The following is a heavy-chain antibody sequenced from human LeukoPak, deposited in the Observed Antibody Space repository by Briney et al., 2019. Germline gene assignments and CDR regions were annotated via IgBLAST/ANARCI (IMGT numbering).Heavy chain of an antibody. Sequence: GRSLRLSCAASGFTFDDYAMHWVRQAPGKGLEWVSGISWNSGSIGYADSVRGRFTISRDNAKNSLYLQMNSLRAEDTALYYCAKARYYDSSGYPDYWGQGTLVTVSS. V-gene: IGHV3-9*01. J-gene: IGHJ4*02. CDR3: AKARYYDSSGYPDY. CDR2: ISWNSGSI. D-gene: IGHD3-22*01. CDR1: GFTFDDYA.